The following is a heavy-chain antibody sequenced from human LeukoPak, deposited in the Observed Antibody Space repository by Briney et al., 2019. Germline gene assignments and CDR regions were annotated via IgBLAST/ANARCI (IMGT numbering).Heavy chain of an antibody. CDR1: GFTFSSYW. J-gene: IGHJ4*02. CDR3: ATATAVTPS. Sequence: GGSLRLSCAASGFTFSSYWMSWVRLAPGKGLEWVANINRDGSEKNYVDSVKGRFTISRDNAKNSLYLQMNSLRAEDTAVYYCATATAVTPSWGQGTLVTVSS. V-gene: IGHV3-7*01. CDR2: INRDGSEK. D-gene: IGHD4-17*01.